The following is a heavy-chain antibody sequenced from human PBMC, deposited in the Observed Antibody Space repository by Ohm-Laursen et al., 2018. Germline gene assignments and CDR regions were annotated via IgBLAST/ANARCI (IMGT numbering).Heavy chain of an antibody. D-gene: IGHD5-18*01. J-gene: IGHJ4*02. CDR1: GFTFSSYH. V-gene: IGHV3-7*01. Sequence: SLRLSCAATGFTFSSYHINWVRQAPGKGLEWVANIKQDGGQQYYVDSVKGRFTISRDNAKNSLYLQMNSLRAEDTAVYYCASAYSYSTPHYLDYWGQGTLVTVSS. CDR2: IKQDGGQQ. CDR3: ASAYSYSTPHYLDY.